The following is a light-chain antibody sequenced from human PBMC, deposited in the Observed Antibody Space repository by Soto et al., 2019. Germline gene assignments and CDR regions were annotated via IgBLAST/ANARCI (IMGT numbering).Light chain of an antibody. CDR2: CAA. V-gene: IGKV3-20*01. CDR3: HQFSSYPLT. Sequence: EIVLSQSPGTLSFSPGERATLSCRASQSVISSYLAGYQQKPGQAPTLLIYCAACRATSSPDRCSSGSSCTDYSLTIIRLEPEDDAVYYCHQFSSYPLTFGGGTKVDIK. J-gene: IGKJ4*01. CDR1: QSVISSY.